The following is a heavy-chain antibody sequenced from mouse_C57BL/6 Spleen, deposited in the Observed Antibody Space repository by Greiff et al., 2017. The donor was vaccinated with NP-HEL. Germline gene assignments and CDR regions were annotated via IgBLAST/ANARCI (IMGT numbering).Heavy chain of an antibody. D-gene: IGHD4-1*01. J-gene: IGHJ2*01. CDR1: GYTFTSYW. V-gene: IGHV1-74*01. CDR2: IHPSDSDT. Sequence: QVQLKQPGAELVKPGASVKVSCKASGYTFTSYWMHWVKQRPGQGLEWIGRIHPSDSDTNYNQKFKGKATLTVDKSSSTAYMQLSSLTSEDSAVYYCAIGRTGTGFDYWGQGTTLTVSS. CDR3: AIGRTGTGFDY.